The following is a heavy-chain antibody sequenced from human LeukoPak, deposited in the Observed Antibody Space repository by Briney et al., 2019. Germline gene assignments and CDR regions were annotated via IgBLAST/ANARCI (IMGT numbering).Heavy chain of an antibody. D-gene: IGHD3-16*01. J-gene: IGHJ4*02. V-gene: IGHV4-39*07. CDR2: INHSGST. CDR1: GGSISSRTYY. Sequence: PSETLSLTCTVSGGSISSRTYYWSWIRQPPGKGLEWIGEINHSGSTNYNPSLKSRVTISVDTSKNQFSLKLSSVTAADTAVYYCARELDYVWGSSYYFDYWGQGTLVTVSS. CDR3: ARELDYVWGSSYYFDY.